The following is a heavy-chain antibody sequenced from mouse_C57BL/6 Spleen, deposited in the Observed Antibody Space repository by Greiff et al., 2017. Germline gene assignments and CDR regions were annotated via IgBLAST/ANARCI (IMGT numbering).Heavy chain of an antibody. CDR2: IWRGGST. V-gene: IGHV2-5*01. CDR1: GFSLTRSG. J-gene: IGHJ1*03. CDR3: AKNRSPYFDV. Sequence: QVQLQQSGPGLVQPSQSLSITCTVSGFSLTRSGVHWVRQSQGKGLEWLGVIWRGGSTDYNAAFMTRLSNTKDNSKSQVFFKMNSLQADDTAIYYCAKNRSPYFDVWGTVTTVTVSS. D-gene: IGHD2-14*01.